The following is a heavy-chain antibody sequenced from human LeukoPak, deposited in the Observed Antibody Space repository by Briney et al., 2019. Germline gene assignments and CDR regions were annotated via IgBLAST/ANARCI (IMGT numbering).Heavy chain of an antibody. CDR2: IYHSGST. Sequence: SQTLSLTCTVSGGSISSGGYYWSWIRQPPGEGLEWIGYIYHSGSTYYNPSLKSRVTISVDTSKNQFSLKLSSVTAADTAVYYCARRSVGANANPSLLIDYWGQGTLVTVSS. J-gene: IGHJ4*02. V-gene: IGHV4-30-2*03. CDR3: ARRSVGANANPSLLIDY. D-gene: IGHD1-26*01. CDR1: GGSISSGGYY.